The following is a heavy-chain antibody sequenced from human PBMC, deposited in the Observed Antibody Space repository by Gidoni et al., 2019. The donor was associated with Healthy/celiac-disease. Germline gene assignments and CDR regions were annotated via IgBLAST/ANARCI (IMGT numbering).Heavy chain of an antibody. V-gene: IGHV3-7*02. D-gene: IGHD6-13*01. J-gene: IGHJ4*02. CDR2: IKQDVSEK. CDR3: ATGDSVYSSSWLFDY. Sequence: EVQLVESGGGLVQPGGSLRLSCSASGFTFSSYWMSWVRQAPGKGLEWVANIKQDVSEKYYVDSVKGRFTISRDNAKNSLYLQMNSLRAEDTAVYYCATGDSVYSSSWLFDYWGQGTLVTVSS. CDR1: GFTFSSYW.